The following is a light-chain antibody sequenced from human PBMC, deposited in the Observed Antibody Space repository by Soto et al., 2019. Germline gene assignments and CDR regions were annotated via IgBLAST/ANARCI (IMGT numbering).Light chain of an antibody. CDR1: QSISSW. V-gene: IGKV1-5*03. CDR3: QQYNSPWT. CDR2: KAS. J-gene: IGKJ1*01. Sequence: DIQMTQSPSTLSASVGDRVTITCRASQSISSWLAWYQQKPGKAPKLLIYKASSLESGVPSRFSGSGSGTEFTLTISSLQPDDFPTYYCQQYNSPWTFGQGTKVEIK.